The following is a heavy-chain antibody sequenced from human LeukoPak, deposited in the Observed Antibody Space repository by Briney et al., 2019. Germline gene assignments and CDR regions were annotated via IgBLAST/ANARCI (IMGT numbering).Heavy chain of an antibody. CDR1: GFTFSTYN. V-gene: IGHV3-48*01. Sequence: LPGGSLRLSCAASGFTFSTYNMHWVRQAPEKGLEWVSYINSGSSTIYYADSVKGRFTISRDNAKNSLYLQMHSLRAEDTAVYYCARGGTRGAYHLCMDVWGKGTTVTVSS. CDR3: ARGGTRGAYHLCMDV. J-gene: IGHJ6*03. D-gene: IGHD3-10*01. CDR2: INSGSSTI.